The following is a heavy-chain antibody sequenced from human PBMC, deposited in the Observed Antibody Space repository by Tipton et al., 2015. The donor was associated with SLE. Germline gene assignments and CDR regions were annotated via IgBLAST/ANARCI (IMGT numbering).Heavy chain of an antibody. CDR2: IRTYNGDA. V-gene: IGHV1-18*01. D-gene: IGHD2-15*01. CDR1: GYTFSKFG. CDR3: ARQGYFRELPGRFDF. J-gene: IGHJ4*02. Sequence: QLVQSGAEVQKPGASVKVSCKASGYTFSKFGISWVRQAAGQGLEWMGCIRTYNGDARYSQKFQGKVTMTTDTSTTTGYLELRNLTSDDAAVYYCARQGYFRELPGRFDFWGQGTLVTFSP.